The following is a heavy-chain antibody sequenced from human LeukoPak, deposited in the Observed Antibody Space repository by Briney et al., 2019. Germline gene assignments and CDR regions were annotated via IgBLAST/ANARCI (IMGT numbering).Heavy chain of an antibody. Sequence: SQTLSLTCIVSGDSISSGSYYWTWLRQPAGKGLEWTGRIHTSGNTNYSPSLKSRATISRDTSKNQFSLRLTSVTAADTAVYYCVRDWNGDYFDYWGQGTLVTVSS. CDR1: GDSISSGSYY. CDR3: VRDWNGDYFDY. J-gene: IGHJ4*02. CDR2: IHTSGNT. V-gene: IGHV4-61*02. D-gene: IGHD1-1*01.